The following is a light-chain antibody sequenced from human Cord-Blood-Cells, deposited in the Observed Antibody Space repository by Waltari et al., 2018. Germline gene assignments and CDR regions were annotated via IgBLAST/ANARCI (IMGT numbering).Light chain of an antibody. J-gene: IGKJ3*01. Sequence: DIVMTQSPDSLAVSLGEWATINCTPSQSVLYSSNNKNYLAWYQQKPGQPPKLLIYWASTRESGVPDRFSGSGSGTDFTLTISSLQAEDVAVYYCQQYYSTPFTFGPGTKVDIK. CDR3: QQYYSTPFT. CDR1: QSVLYSSNNKNY. V-gene: IGKV4-1*01. CDR2: WAS.